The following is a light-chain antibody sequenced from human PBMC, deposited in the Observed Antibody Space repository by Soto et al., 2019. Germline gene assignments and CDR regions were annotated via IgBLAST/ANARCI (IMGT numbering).Light chain of an antibody. CDR1: QSVSNN. CDR3: QQYNNWPPIT. J-gene: IGKJ5*01. CDR2: YAS. Sequence: EIMMTQSPATLSVSPGERATLSCRASQSVSNNVAWYQQKPGQAPRLLIYYASTRATGIPARFSGSGSGTEFTLTISSLRSEDFALYYCQQYNNWPPITFGQGTRLEIK. V-gene: IGKV3-15*01.